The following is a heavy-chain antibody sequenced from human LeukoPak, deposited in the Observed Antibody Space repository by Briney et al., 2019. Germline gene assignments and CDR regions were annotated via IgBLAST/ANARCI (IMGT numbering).Heavy chain of an antibody. J-gene: IGHJ6*02. CDR2: ISGSGGST. CDR3: AVYDFWSGYYTGPNYYYYYGMDV. D-gene: IGHD3-3*01. Sequence: PGGSLRLSCAASGFTFSSYAISWVRQAPGKGLEWVSGISGSGGSTYYADSVKGRFTISRDNSKNTLYLQMNSLRAEDTAVYYCAVYDFWSGYYTGPNYYYYYGMDVWGQGTTVTVSS. CDR1: GFTFSSYA. V-gene: IGHV3-23*01.